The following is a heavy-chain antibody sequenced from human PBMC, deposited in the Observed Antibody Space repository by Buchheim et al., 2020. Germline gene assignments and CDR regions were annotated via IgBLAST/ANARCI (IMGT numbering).Heavy chain of an antibody. CDR1: GVTFSTYG. J-gene: IGHJ4*02. CDR2: IWYDGSKK. D-gene: IGHD5-18*01. CDR3: ARGSGYNYGSLDY. V-gene: IGHV3-33*01. Sequence: QVQVVESGGGVVQPGKSLRLSCAASGVTFSTYGMHWVRQAPGKGLEWVAIIWYDGSKKYYGDSVKGRFSISRDNSKNTLYLQMNSLRVEDTAVYYCARGSGYNYGSLDYWGQGAL.